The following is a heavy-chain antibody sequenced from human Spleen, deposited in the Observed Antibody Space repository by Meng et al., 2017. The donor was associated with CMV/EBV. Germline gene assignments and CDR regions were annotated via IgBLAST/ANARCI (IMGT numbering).Heavy chain of an antibody. CDR3: ARDIEQSTDLFDY. CDR2: INNSGGTI. V-gene: IGHV3-48*03. J-gene: IGHJ4*02. D-gene: IGHD6-19*01. CDR1: GFTFSSFE. Sequence: GGSLRLSCAASGFTFSSFEMNWVRQAPGKGLQWISYINNSGGTIYYADSVKGRFTISRDNSKNTLYLQMNSLRAEDTAVYYCARDIEQSTDLFDYWGQGTLVTVSS.